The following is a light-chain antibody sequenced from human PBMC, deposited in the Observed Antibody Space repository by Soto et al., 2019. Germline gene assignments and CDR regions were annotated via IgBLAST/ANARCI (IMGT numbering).Light chain of an antibody. Sequence: DIQMTQSPSTLSASVGDRVTITCRASQSISTWLAWYQQKPGKAPKLLIYDASSLESGVPSRFSGGGSGTELTLTISSLQPDDFATYYCQQYNSYLFTFGPGTKVDIK. CDR2: DAS. V-gene: IGKV1-5*01. CDR3: QQYNSYLFT. CDR1: QSISTW. J-gene: IGKJ3*01.